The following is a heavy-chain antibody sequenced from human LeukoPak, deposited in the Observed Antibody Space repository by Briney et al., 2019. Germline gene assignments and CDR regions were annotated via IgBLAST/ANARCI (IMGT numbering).Heavy chain of an antibody. CDR2: IYYKGST. Sequence: PSETLSLTCTVSGGSMSNCYWSWIRQPPGKGLEWIGHIYYKGSTNYNPSLKSRVTISVDTSKNQFSLELSSVTAADTAVYYCARGYYDSSGYYLFDYWGQGSLVTVSS. CDR3: ARGYYDSSGYYLFDY. J-gene: IGHJ4*02. CDR1: GGSMSNCY. V-gene: IGHV4-59*01. D-gene: IGHD3-22*01.